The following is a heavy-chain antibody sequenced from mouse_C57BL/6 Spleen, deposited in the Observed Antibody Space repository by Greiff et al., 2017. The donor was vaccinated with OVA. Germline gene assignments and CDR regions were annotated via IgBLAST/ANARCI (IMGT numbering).Heavy chain of an antibody. Sequence: EVQGVESGGGLVKPGGSLKLSCAASGFTFSSYTMSWVRQTPEQRLEWVATISGGGGNTYYPDSVKGRFTISRDNAKNTLYLQMSSLRSEDTALYYCARHRYAMDYWGQGTSVTVSS. CDR3: ARHRYAMDY. CDR2: ISGGGGNT. V-gene: IGHV5-9*01. J-gene: IGHJ4*01. CDR1: GFTFSSYT.